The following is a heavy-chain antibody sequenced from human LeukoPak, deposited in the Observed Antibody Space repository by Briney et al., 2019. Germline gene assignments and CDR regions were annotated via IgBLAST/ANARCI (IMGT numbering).Heavy chain of an antibody. J-gene: IGHJ4*02. Sequence: GGSLRLSCVASGLTFSSYSMNWVRQAPGKGLGWVSYISSSSSTIYYADSVKGRFTSSRDNAKNSLYLQMNSLRAEDTAVYYCASAHCSSTTCYTPTRIDYWGQGTLVTVSS. CDR2: ISSSSSTI. CDR1: GLTFSSYS. D-gene: IGHD2-2*02. CDR3: ASAHCSSTTCYTPTRIDY. V-gene: IGHV3-48*01.